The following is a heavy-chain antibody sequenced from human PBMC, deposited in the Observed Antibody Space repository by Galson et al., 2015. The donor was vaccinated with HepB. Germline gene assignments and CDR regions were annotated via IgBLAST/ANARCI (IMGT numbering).Heavy chain of an antibody. Sequence: SLRLSCAASGFTFSNAWMSWVRQAPGKGLEWVGRIKSKTDGGTTDYAAPVKGRFTISRDDSKNTLYLQMNSLKTEDTAVYYCTTVGVPASSGWYYYYGMDVWGQGTTVTVSS. D-gene: IGHD6-19*01. V-gene: IGHV3-15*01. CDR3: TTVGVPASSGWYYYYGMDV. J-gene: IGHJ6*02. CDR1: GFTFSNAW. CDR2: IKSKTDGGTT.